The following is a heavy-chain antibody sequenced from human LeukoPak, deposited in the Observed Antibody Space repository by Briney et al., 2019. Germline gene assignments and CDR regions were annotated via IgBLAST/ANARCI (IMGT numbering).Heavy chain of an antibody. CDR2: IYPGDSDT. Sequence: GESLKISCKGSGYSFSSYWIGWVRQMPGKGLEWMGIIYPGDSDTRYSPSFQGQVTISADKSISTAYLQWSGLKASDTAMYYCARQDILTGYPFDYWGQGTLVTVSS. CDR3: ARQDILTGYPFDY. D-gene: IGHD3-9*01. V-gene: IGHV5-51*01. J-gene: IGHJ4*02. CDR1: GYSFSSYW.